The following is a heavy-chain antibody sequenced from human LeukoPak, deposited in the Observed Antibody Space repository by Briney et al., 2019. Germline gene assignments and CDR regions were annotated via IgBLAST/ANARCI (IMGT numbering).Heavy chain of an antibody. V-gene: IGHV3-20*04. CDR1: GFTFDDYG. CDR2: INWNGGST. Sequence: GGSLRLSCAASGFTFDDYGMSWVRQAPGKGLEWVSGINWNGGSTGYADSVKGRFTTSRDNAKNSLYLQMNSLRAEDTALYYCAREYDTSGYYGTSDYWGQGTLVTVSS. J-gene: IGHJ4*02. CDR3: AREYDTSGYYGTSDY. D-gene: IGHD3-22*01.